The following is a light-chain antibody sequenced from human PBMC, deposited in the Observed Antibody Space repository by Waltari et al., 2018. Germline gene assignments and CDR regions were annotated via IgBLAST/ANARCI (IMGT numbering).Light chain of an antibody. CDR1: SRDVGSSTL. Sequence: QSALTQPAPVSGSPGQSITISCPGTSRDVGSSTLVSWYQPHPGKAPKLMIYEVSKRPSWVSNRFSGSKSGNTASLTISGLQAEDEADYYCCSYGGSSTIYVFGTGTKVTVL. V-gene: IGLV2-23*02. CDR3: CSYGGSSTIYV. J-gene: IGLJ1*01. CDR2: EVS.